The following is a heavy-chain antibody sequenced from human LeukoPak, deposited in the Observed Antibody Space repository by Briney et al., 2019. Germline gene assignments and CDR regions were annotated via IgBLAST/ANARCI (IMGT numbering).Heavy chain of an antibody. CDR3: SRFSPFYFDISDFWPDAFDV. Sequence: GGSLRLSCTGSGFPFSDYALTWFRQAPGKGLEWVGFIRSRTYGGTPDYAASVQGRFTISRDDSKNTAYLQMNSLEPEDTAVYYCSRFSPFYFDISDFWPDAFDVWGQGTLVTVSS. J-gene: IGHJ3*01. D-gene: IGHD3/OR15-3a*01. CDR1: GFPFSDYA. V-gene: IGHV3-49*03. CDR2: IRSRTYGGTP.